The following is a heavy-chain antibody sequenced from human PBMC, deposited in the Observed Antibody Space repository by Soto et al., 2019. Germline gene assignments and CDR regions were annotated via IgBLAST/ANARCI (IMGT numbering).Heavy chain of an antibody. CDR2: IITLFGTA. V-gene: IGHV1-69*01. CDR1: GGTFSSHS. CDR3: AREVGYGDFSAALLD. D-gene: IGHD4-17*01. J-gene: IGHJ4*02. Sequence: VQLMQSGAEVKKPGSSAKVSCKASGGTFSSHSINWVRQAPGQGLEWMGGIITLFGTANYAQNFQGRVTITADQSTSTAYMELNSLRSDDTAVYYCAREVGYGDFSAALLDWGQGTLVTVSS.